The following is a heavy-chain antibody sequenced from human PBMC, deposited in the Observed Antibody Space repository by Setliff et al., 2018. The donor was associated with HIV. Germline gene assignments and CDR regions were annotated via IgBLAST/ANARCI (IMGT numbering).Heavy chain of an antibody. J-gene: IGHJ4*02. Sequence: ASVKVSCKISGYTLTELSIHWVRQAPGKGLEWMANFDPEDGETFYAQKFQGRLTMTEDTSTDTAYMELSSLRSVDTAVYYCVRRATAAEVFDYWGQGTLVTVSS. CDR2: FDPEDGET. CDR1: GYTLTELS. CDR3: VRRATAAEVFDY. D-gene: IGHD6-13*01. V-gene: IGHV1-24*01.